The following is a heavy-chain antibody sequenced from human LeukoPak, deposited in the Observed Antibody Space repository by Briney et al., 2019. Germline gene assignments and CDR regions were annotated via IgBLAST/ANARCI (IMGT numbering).Heavy chain of an antibody. D-gene: IGHD3-10*01. CDR2: IYPGDSDT. V-gene: IGHV5-51*01. CDR1: GYTFTNYW. J-gene: IGHJ3*02. Sequence: GESLKISCKNSGYTFTNYWIAWVRQMPGKGLEWMGIIYPGDSDTRYSPSFQGQVTVSADKSISTAYLQWSSLKASDTAMYYCARSVGITLVRGVIISPGAFDIRGQGTMVTVSS. CDR3: ARSVGITLVRGVIISPGAFDI.